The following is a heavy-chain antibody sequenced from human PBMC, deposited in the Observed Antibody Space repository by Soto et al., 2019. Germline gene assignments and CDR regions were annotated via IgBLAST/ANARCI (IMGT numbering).Heavy chain of an antibody. V-gene: IGHV3-23*01. CDR3: AKPTGSDSASGYFDY. CDR1: GFTFSSNA. Sequence: EVQLLESGGGLVQPGGSLRLSCAASGFTFSSNAMSWVRQAPGKGREWVSTISAGGGSTYYADSVRGRFTISRDNSKGTLYLQVNSLRAEDTALYYCAKPTGSDSASGYFDYWGQGTLVTGSS. D-gene: IGHD2-21*02. CDR2: ISAGGGST. J-gene: IGHJ4*02.